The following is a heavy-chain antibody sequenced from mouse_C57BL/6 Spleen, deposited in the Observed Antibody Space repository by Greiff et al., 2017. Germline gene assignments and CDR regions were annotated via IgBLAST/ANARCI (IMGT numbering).Heavy chain of an antibody. V-gene: IGHV1-52*01. Sequence: VQLQQSGTELVRPGSSVKLSCKASGYTFTSYWMHWVKQRPIQGLEWIGNIDPSDSDTHYNQKFKDKATLTVDKSSSTAYMQLSSLTSEDSAVYYCAREVNWVGYWGQGTTLTVS. CDR1: GYTFTSYW. CDR3: AREVNWVGY. D-gene: IGHD4-1*01. J-gene: IGHJ2*01. CDR2: IDPSDSDT.